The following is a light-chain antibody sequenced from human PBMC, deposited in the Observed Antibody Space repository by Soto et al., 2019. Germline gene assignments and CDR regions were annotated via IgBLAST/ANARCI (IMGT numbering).Light chain of an antibody. CDR1: QSVSIN. V-gene: IGKV3-20*01. CDR2: GAS. J-gene: IGKJ1*01. Sequence: EIVLTQSPATLSLSPGERATLSCRASQSVSINLAWYQQKPGQAPRLLIWGASNRATGIPDRFSGSGSGTDFTLTISRLEPEDFVVFYCYQYGSTPPTFGQGTKVDIK. CDR3: YQYGSTPPT.